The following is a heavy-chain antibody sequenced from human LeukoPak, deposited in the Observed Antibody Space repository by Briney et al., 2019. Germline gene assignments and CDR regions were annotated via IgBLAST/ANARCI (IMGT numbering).Heavy chain of an antibody. D-gene: IGHD2-21*01. CDR3: ARMYCGGGKCYLSYFDY. V-gene: IGHV3-7*04. J-gene: IGHJ4*02. CDR1: GFTFSTYW. CDR2: INQDGGEK. Sequence: QSGGSLRLSCAGSGFTFSTYWMSWVRQAPGKGLEWVANINQDGGEKHYVDSVKGRFTISRDNAKDSLDLQLNSLRGEDTAVYYCARMYCGGGKCYLSYFDYWGQGTVVTVSS.